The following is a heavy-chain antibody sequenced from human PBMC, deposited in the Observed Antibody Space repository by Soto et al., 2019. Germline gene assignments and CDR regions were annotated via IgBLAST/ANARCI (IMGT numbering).Heavy chain of an antibody. J-gene: IGHJ6*01. CDR3: ARELDVEGPGMEV. CDR2: INPNSGGT. D-gene: IGHD3-3*01. Sequence: ASVKVSCKASGYTFTGYYMHWVRQAPGQGLEWMGWINPNSGGTNYAQKFQGWVTMTRDTSISTAYMELSRLRSDDTAVYYCARELDVEGPGMEVWGQGTMVSVSS. V-gene: IGHV1-2*04. CDR1: GYTFTGYY.